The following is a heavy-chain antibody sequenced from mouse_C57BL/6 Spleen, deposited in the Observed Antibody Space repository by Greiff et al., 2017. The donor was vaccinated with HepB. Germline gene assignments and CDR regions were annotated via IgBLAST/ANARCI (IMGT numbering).Heavy chain of an antibody. CDR2: IDPNSGGT. CDR3: ARWGAQATLYYAMDY. Sequence: LQESGAELVKPGASVKLSCKASGYTFTSYWMHWVKQRPGRGLEWIGRIDPNSGGTKYNEKFKSKATLTVDKPSSTAYMQLSSLTSEDSAVYYCARWGAQATLYYAMDYWGQGTSVTVSS. V-gene: IGHV1-72*01. J-gene: IGHJ4*01. D-gene: IGHD3-2*02. CDR1: GYTFTSYW.